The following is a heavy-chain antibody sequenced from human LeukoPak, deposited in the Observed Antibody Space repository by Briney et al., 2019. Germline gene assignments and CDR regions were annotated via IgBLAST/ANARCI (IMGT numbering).Heavy chain of an antibody. Sequence: SETLSLTYTVSGGSISSYYWSWIRQPAGKGLEWIGRIYTSGRTNYNPSLKSRVTMSVDTSKNQFSLKLSSVTAADTAVYYCARDRELGYCSSTSCFPNYYYGMDVWGQGTTVTVSS. V-gene: IGHV4-4*07. CDR1: GGSISSYY. CDR2: IYTSGRT. J-gene: IGHJ6*02. CDR3: ARDRELGYCSSTSCFPNYYYGMDV. D-gene: IGHD2-2*01.